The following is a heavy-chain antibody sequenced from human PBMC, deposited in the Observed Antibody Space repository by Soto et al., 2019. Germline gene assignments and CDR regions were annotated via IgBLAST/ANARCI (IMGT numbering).Heavy chain of an antibody. CDR1: GFSVSSNS. V-gene: IGHV3-53*01. CDR3: ARRSPYDWNYPFAY. Sequence: EVQLVESGGGLIQPGGSLRLSCAASGFSVSSNSMSWVRQAPGKGLEWVSLIYSGGSTYYADSVKGRFTISSDNSKNTLYLQMDSLRAEDTAVYFCARRSPYDWNYPFAYWGLGTLVTVSS. J-gene: IGHJ4*02. D-gene: IGHD1-7*01. CDR2: IYSGGST.